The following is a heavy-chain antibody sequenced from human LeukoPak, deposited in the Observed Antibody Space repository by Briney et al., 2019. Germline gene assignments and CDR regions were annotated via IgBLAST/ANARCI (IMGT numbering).Heavy chain of an antibody. V-gene: IGHV4-39*01. Sequence: SETLSLTCTVPGGSISSSSYYWGWIRQPPGKGLEWIGSIYYSGSTYYNPSLKSRVTISVDTSKNQFSPKLSSVTAADTAVYYCARPYSSGRINYWGQGTLVTVSS. CDR1: GGSISSSSYY. CDR2: IYYSGST. D-gene: IGHD6-19*01. J-gene: IGHJ4*02. CDR3: ARPYSSGRINY.